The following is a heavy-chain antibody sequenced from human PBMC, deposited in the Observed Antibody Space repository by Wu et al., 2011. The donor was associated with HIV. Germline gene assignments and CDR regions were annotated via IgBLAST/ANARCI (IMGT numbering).Heavy chain of an antibody. D-gene: IGHD3-9*01. V-gene: IGHV1-69*05. Sequence: QVQLVQSGAAVKRPGSSVKVSCKVSGGTFNSYAISWVRQAPGQGLEWMGGIIPLFGTADSAETFQGRVTITMDESTSRVDMRLSSLRSEDTAVYFCARGPRDILTGISSQFHLDVWGQGTTVTVSS. CDR3: ARGPRDILTGISSQFHLDV. J-gene: IGHJ6*02. CDR1: GGTFNSYA. CDR2: IIPLFGTA.